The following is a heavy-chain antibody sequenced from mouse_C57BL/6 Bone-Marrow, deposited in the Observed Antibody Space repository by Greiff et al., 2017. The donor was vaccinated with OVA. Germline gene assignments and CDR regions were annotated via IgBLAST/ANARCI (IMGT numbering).Heavy chain of an antibody. CDR3: ARTYYYGSPWFAY. CDR1: GFSFSSYG. Sequence: EVKLVESGGDLVKPGGSLKLSCAASGFSFSSYGMSWVSQTPDKRLEWVATISSGGSYTSYPHSVKGRFTISRDNAKNTLYLQMSSLKSEDTAMYYCARTYYYGSPWFAYWGQGTLVTVSA. D-gene: IGHD1-1*01. CDR2: ISSGGSYT. V-gene: IGHV5-6*02. J-gene: IGHJ3*01.